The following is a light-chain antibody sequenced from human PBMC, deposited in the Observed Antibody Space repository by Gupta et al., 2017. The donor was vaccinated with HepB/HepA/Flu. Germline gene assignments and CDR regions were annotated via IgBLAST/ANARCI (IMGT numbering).Light chain of an antibody. CDR3: QQRTV. CDR1: QSVSSY. V-gene: IGKV3-11*01. J-gene: IGKJ4*01. CDR2: EAS. Sequence: EIVLTQSPATLSLSPGERATLSCWASQSVSSYLAWNQQKPGQAPRLLIYEASNRATGTPARFSGSGSGTDFTRTISSIEPEDFAVYDAQQRTVFGGGTKVEIK.